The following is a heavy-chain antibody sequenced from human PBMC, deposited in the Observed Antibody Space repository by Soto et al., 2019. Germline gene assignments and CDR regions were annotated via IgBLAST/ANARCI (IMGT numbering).Heavy chain of an antibody. CDR3: ARGSVGYCSSTSCNWFDP. CDR2: ISYDGSNK. Sequence: GGSLRLSCAASGFTFSSYAMHWVRQAPGKGLEWVAVISYDGSNKYYADSVKGRFTISRDNSKNTLYLQMNSLRAEDTAVYYCARGSVGYCSSTSCNWFDPWGQGTLVTVSS. J-gene: IGHJ5*02. CDR1: GFTFSSYA. V-gene: IGHV3-30*04. D-gene: IGHD2-2*01.